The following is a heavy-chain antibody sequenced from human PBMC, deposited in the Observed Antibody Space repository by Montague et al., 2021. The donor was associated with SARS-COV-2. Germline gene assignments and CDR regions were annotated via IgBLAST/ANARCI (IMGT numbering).Heavy chain of an antibody. CDR2: LYYSGST. CDR1: GGSISSSSYY. J-gene: IGHJ4*02. D-gene: IGHD3-22*01. V-gene: IGHV4-39*01. Sequence: SETLSLTCTVSGGSISSSSYYWGWIRQPPGKGLEWIGSLYYSGSTXYNPSLKSRVTISVDTSKNQFSLKLSSVTAADTAVYYCARHGKTRIATIVVVIGYFDYWGQGTLVTVSS. CDR3: ARHGKTRIATIVVVIGYFDY.